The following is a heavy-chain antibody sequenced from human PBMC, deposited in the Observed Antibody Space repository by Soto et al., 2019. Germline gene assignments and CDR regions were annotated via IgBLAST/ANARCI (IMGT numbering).Heavy chain of an antibody. J-gene: IGHJ4*02. CDR3: ARKAWVRFDY. CDR2: VFHTGNT. CDR1: GDSISSSVW. Sequence: SETLSLTCAVSGDSISSSVWWTWVRQPPGKGLEWIGEVFHTGNTNYNPSLKSRVTMSVDKSTNEFSLKVTSVTAADTAIYYCARKAWVRFDYWGQGALGTVSA. D-gene: IGHD7-27*01. V-gene: IGHV4-4*02.